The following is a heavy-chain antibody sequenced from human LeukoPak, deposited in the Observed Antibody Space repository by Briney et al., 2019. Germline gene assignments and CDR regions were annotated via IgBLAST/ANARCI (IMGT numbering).Heavy chain of an antibody. CDR3: ARFVRGTKADC. D-gene: IGHD3-10*01. V-gene: IGHV3-66*01. CDR2: LYSDGTP. Sequence: GGSLRLSCAASGFTFSSYSMNWVRQAPGKGLEWVSILYSDGTPYYADSVKGRFTISRDNSKNSLYLQMNSLIAEDTAVYYCARFVRGTKADCWGQGTLVTVSS. CDR1: GFTFSSYS. J-gene: IGHJ4*02.